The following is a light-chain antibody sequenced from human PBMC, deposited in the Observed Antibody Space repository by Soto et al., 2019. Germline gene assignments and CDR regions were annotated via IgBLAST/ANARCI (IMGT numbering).Light chain of an antibody. CDR2: DSN. CDR3: QSYDSSLSAYV. J-gene: IGLJ1*01. Sequence: HSVLTQPPSVSGAPRPRFPISGPGGSSNIRASYAGPWYQQLPGTAPKLLIYDSNNWPSGVLDLFPGSKSRPSSSLASTGLQGDDEADYYCQSYDSSLSAYVFGTGTKVTVL. V-gene: IGLV1-40*01. CDR1: SSNIRASYA.